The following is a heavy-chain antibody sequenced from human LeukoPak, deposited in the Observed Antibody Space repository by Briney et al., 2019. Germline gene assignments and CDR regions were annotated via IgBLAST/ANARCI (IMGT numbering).Heavy chain of an antibody. CDR2: IYTSGST. CDR1: GGSISSGSCY. Sequence: SETLSLTCTVSGGSISSGSCYWSWIRQPAGKGLEWIGRIYTSGSTNYNPSLKSRVTISVDTSKNQFSLKLSSVTAADTAVYYCAREGDYVWGSYRWRYDAFDIWGQGTMVTVSS. V-gene: IGHV4-61*02. D-gene: IGHD3-16*02. CDR3: AREGDYVWGSYRWRYDAFDI. J-gene: IGHJ3*02.